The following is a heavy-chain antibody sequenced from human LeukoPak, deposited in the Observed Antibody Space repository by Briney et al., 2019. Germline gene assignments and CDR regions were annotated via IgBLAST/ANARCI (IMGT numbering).Heavy chain of an antibody. Sequence: GASVKVSCKASGYTFTSYGISWVRQAPGQGLEWMGWISAYNGNTNYAQKLQGRVTMTTDTSTSTAYMELRSLRSDDTAVYYCARGNSGSYYQSSFDYWGQGTLVTVSS. CDR3: ARGNSGSYYQSSFDY. V-gene: IGHV1-18*01. CDR1: GYTFTSYG. J-gene: IGHJ4*02. D-gene: IGHD1-26*01. CDR2: ISAYNGNT.